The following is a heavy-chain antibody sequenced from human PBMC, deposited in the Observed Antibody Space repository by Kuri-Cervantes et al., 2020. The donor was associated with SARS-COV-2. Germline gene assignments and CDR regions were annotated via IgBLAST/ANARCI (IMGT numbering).Heavy chain of an antibody. CDR3: ARLEGGYYYYYGMDV. J-gene: IGHJ6*02. Sequence: GGSLRLSCAASGFTFSSYAMSWVRQAPGKGLEWVAVIWYDGSNKYYADSVKGRFTISRDNSKNTLYLQMNSLRAEDTAVYYCARLEGGYYYYYGMDVWGQGTTVTVSS. V-gene: IGHV3-33*08. CDR1: GFTFSSYA. D-gene: IGHD1-1*01. CDR2: IWYDGSNK.